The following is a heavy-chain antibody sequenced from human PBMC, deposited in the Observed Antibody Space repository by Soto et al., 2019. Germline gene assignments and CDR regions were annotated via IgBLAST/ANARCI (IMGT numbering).Heavy chain of an antibody. CDR1: GGSFSGYY. CDR3: ARAGYSGYDRFDY. Sequence: QVQLQQWGAGLLKPSETLSLTCAVYGGSFSGYYWSWIRQPPGKGLGWIGEINHSGSTNYNPSLKSRVTISVDTSKNQCSLKLSSVTAADTAVYYCARAGYSGYDRFDYWGQGTLVTVSS. V-gene: IGHV4-34*01. CDR2: INHSGST. D-gene: IGHD5-12*01. J-gene: IGHJ4*02.